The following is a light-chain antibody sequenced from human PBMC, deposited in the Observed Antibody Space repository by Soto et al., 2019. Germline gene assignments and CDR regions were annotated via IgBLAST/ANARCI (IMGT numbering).Light chain of an antibody. V-gene: IGKV1-39*01. CDR3: QQSYNTLT. CDR1: QSISSL. Sequence: DIQMTQSPSSLSASVGDRVTITCRASQSISSLLNWYQHRPGKAPKLLIYSASTLQTGVPPRFSGSGSGTDFTLTISSLQPEDFAVYYCQQSYNTLTFGGGTKVEIK. CDR2: SAS. J-gene: IGKJ4*01.